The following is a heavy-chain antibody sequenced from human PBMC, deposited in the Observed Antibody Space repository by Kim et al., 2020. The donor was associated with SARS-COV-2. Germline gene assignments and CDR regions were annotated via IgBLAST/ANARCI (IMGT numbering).Heavy chain of an antibody. J-gene: IGHJ5*02. CDR2: SGGT. D-gene: IGHD3-10*01. V-gene: IGHV4-59*01. Sequence: SGGTNHNPTQQSRRTISVDTSKNQFSLKLSSVTAADTAVYYCARDRAEGPWGQGTLVTVSS. CDR3: ARDRAEGP.